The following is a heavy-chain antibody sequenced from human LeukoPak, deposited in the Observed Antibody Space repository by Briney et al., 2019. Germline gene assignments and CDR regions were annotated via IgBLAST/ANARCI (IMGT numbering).Heavy chain of an antibody. Sequence: GGSLRLSCAASGFTFSSYWMSWVRQAPGKGLEWVAFILYDGSSEFYADSVRGRFTISRDNSKNTLYLQMNSLRLEDTAVYYCVRDQAYYWGQGTLVTVSS. V-gene: IGHV3-30*02. CDR1: GFTFSSYW. CDR2: ILYDGSSE. J-gene: IGHJ4*02. CDR3: VRDQAYY. D-gene: IGHD2-2*01.